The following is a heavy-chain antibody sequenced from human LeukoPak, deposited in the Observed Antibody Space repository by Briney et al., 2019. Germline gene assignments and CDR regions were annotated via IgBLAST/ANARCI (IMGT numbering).Heavy chain of an antibody. CDR1: GFTFSSYS. CDR2: ISSSSSYI. D-gene: IGHD3-22*01. V-gene: IGHV3-21*01. Sequence: PGGSLRLSCAASGFTFSSYSMNWVRQAPGKGLEWVSSISSSSSYIYYADSVKGRFTISRDNAKNSLYLQMNNLRAEDTAVYYCARAPYYYDSSGYNDYWGQGTLVTVSS. CDR3: ARAPYYYDSSGYNDY. J-gene: IGHJ4*02.